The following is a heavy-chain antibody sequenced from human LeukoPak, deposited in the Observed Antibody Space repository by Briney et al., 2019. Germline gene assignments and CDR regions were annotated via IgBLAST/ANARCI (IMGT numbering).Heavy chain of an antibody. V-gene: IGHV3-53*01. CDR1: GFTVSSNS. CDR3: ARRAGAYSHPYDY. Sequence: GGSLSLSCTVSGFTVSSNSMSWVRQAPGKGREWVSFIYSDNTHYSDSGKGRFTTSRDNSKNTLYLQMNSLRAEDTPVYYCARRAGAYSHPYDYWGQGTLVTVSS. D-gene: IGHD4/OR15-4a*01. J-gene: IGHJ4*02. CDR2: IYSDNT.